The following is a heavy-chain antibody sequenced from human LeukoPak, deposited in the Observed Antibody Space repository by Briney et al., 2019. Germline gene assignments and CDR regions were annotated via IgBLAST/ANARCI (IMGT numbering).Heavy chain of an antibody. CDR2: IYHSGST. D-gene: IGHD6-13*01. Sequence: SETLSLTCTVSGYSISSGYYWGWIRQPPGKGLEWIGSIYHSGSTYYNPSLKSRVTMSVDTSKNQFSLKLTSVTAADTAVYYCARDARIAAAGNWFDPWGQGTLVTVSS. J-gene: IGHJ5*02. CDR3: ARDARIAAAGNWFDP. CDR1: GYSISSGYY. V-gene: IGHV4-38-2*02.